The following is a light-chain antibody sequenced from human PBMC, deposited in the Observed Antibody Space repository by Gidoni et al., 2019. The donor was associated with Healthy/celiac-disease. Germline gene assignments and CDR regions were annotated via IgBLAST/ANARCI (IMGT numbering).Light chain of an antibody. CDR2: AAS. V-gene: IGKV1-39*01. Sequence: DIQMTQSPSSLSASVGDRVTITCRASQSISSYLNWYQQKPGQAPKLLIYAASSLQSGVPSRFSGSGSGTDFTLTISSLQPEDFATYYCQQSYSTLRFTFGPGTKVDIK. CDR1: QSISSY. CDR3: QQSYSTLRFT. J-gene: IGKJ3*01.